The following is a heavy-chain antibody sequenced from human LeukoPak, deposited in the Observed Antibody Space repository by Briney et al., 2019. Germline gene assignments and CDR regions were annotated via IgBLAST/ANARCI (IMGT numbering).Heavy chain of an antibody. CDR2: LFYTGTT. CDR1: GDSITSGTYY. V-gene: IGHV4-39*01. Sequence: KPSETLSLTCTASGDSITSGTYYWGWFRQPPGKGLEWIGSLFYTGTTYSNPSLRSRVTISADMSKHQFSLRLTSVTAADTAVYYCARSLGDGYNFYFWGQGTLVTVSS. CDR3: ARSLGDGYNFYF. J-gene: IGHJ4*02. D-gene: IGHD5-24*01.